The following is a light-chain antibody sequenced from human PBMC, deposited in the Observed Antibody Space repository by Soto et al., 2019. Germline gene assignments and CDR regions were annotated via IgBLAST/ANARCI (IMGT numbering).Light chain of an antibody. J-gene: IGLJ1*01. V-gene: IGLV2-8*01. Sequence: LTQPASGSGFPGESGTISCTRTSGYVGGYNYVSWYQQHPGKAPKLMIFEVSERPPGVPDRFSASKSGNTASLTVSGLQAEDEADYYCSSYAGSNNYVFGTGTKVTVL. CDR1: SGYVGGYNY. CDR2: EVS. CDR3: SSYAGSNNYV.